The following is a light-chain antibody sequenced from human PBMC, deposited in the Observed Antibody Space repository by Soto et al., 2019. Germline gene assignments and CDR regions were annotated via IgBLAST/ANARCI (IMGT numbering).Light chain of an antibody. V-gene: IGKV1-9*01. Sequence: DIQLTQSPSFLSASVGDRVTITCRASQGIRSSLAWYQQKPGTAPNLLIYAASTLYGGVPSRFSGSGSGTEFTLTISSLQPEDFASYYCQQLSSFPRTFGGGTKVEIK. CDR1: QGIRSS. CDR3: QQLSSFPRT. J-gene: IGKJ4*01. CDR2: AAS.